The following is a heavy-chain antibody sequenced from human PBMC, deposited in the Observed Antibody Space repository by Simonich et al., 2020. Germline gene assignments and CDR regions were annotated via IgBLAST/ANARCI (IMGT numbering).Heavy chain of an antibody. D-gene: IGHD2-8*01. V-gene: IGHV3-9*01. Sequence: EVQLVESGGGLVQPGRSLRLSCAASGFTFDDYAMHWVRQAPGNGLGWGSGSSWNSGSIGYADSVKGRFTISRDNAKNSLYLQMNSLRAEDTALYYCAKDGGYCTNGVCYYFDYWGQGTLVTVSS. CDR1: GFTFDDYA. CDR2: SSWNSGSI. J-gene: IGHJ4*02. CDR3: AKDGGYCTNGVCYYFDY.